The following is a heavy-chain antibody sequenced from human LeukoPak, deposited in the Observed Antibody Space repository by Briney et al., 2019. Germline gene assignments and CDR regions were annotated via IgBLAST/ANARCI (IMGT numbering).Heavy chain of an antibody. V-gene: IGHV3-33*01. CDR1: GFTFSHYG. CDR2: IWSDGTNQ. CDR3: ARDAQRGFDYSNSLQY. J-gene: IGHJ4*02. D-gene: IGHD4-11*01. Sequence: GGSLRLSCATSGFTFSHYGMHWVRQAPGKGLEWVAVIWSDGTNQFYADSVKGRFTISRDSSKTVYLQMNSLRVEDTAVYFYARDAQRGFDYSNSLQYWGQGTLVTVSS.